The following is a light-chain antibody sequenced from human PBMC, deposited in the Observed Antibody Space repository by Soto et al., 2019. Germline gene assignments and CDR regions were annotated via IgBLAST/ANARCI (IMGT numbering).Light chain of an antibody. CDR3: QSYDNNLGSVL. CDR1: SSNIGASYD. V-gene: IGLV1-40*01. CDR2: GSS. Sequence: QSVLTQPPSVSGAPGQRVTISCTGSSSNIGASYDVNWYQQLPGTAPKLLIYGSSNRPSGVPDRFSGSKSGTSASLAITGLQAEDEADYYCQSYDNNLGSVLFGGGTKLTVL. J-gene: IGLJ2*01.